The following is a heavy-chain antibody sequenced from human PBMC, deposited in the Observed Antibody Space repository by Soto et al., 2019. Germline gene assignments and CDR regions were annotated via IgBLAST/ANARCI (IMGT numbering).Heavy chain of an antibody. J-gene: IGHJ6*02. CDR2: ISYDGSNK. CDR3: AKDLDTINYYYYGMDV. D-gene: IGHD5-12*01. CDR1: GFTFSSYG. Sequence: SLRLSCAASGFTFSSYGMHWVRQAPGKGLEWVAVISYDGSNKYYADSVKGRFTISRDNSKNTLYLQMNSLRAEDTAVYYCAKDLDTINYYYYGMDVWGQGTTVTVSS. V-gene: IGHV3-30*18.